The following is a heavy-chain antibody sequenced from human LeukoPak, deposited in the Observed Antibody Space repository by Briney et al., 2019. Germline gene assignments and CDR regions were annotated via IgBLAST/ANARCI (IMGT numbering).Heavy chain of an antibody. Sequence: GGSLRLSCAASGFTFSSYSMNWVRQAPGKGLEWVSSISSSSSYIYYADSVKGRFTISRDNAKNSLYLQMNSLRTEDTAVYYCARDYYDSSGYVDYWGQGTLVTVSS. CDR1: GFTFSSYS. V-gene: IGHV3-21*01. J-gene: IGHJ4*02. CDR2: ISSSSSYI. CDR3: ARDYYDSSGYVDY. D-gene: IGHD3-22*01.